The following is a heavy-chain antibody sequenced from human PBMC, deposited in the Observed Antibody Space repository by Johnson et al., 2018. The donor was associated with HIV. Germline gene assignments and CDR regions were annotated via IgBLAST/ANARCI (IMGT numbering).Heavy chain of an antibody. D-gene: IGHD3-22*01. J-gene: IGHJ3*02. V-gene: IGHV3-7*01. CDR1: GFTFNKYW. CDR3: ARDPELDDFDNSAFDI. Sequence: EVQLVESGGGLVQPGGSLRLSCAASGFTFNKYWMSWVRQAPGKGLEWVANIKQDGSERYYVDSVKGRFTISRDNAKNSLSLQMDSLRAEDTAVYYCARDPELDDFDNSAFDIWGQGTMVTVSS. CDR2: IKQDGSER.